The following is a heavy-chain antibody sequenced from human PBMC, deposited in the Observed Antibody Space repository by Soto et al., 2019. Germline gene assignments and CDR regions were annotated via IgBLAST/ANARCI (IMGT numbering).Heavy chain of an antibody. V-gene: IGHV3-74*01. Sequence: EVQLVESGGGLVQPGGSLRLSCAASGFTFSSYWMHWVRQAPGKGLVWVSRINSDGSSTSYADSVKGRFTISRDNAKNTLYLQMNSLRADDTAVYYCARADALLTGYYNPDYWGQGTLVTVSS. D-gene: IGHD3-9*01. CDR2: INSDGSST. J-gene: IGHJ4*02. CDR3: ARADALLTGYYNPDY. CDR1: GFTFSSYW.